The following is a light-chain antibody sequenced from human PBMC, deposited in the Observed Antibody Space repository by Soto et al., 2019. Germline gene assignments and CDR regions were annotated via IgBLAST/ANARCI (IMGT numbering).Light chain of an antibody. CDR1: NSNMGRNY. CDR2: RND. J-gene: IGLJ2*01. Sequence: QSVLTQTPSASGTPGQRVTISCSGSNSNMGRNYVYWYQQVPGTAPKRLMYRNDGRPSGVPDRITGSKSGTSASLAISGLRSEDEADYYCAVWDSSLNGVAFGGGTKLTVL. V-gene: IGLV1-47*01. CDR3: AVWDSSLNGVA.